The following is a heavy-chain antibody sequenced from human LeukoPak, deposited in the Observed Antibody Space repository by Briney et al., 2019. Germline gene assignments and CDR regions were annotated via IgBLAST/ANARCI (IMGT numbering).Heavy chain of an antibody. J-gene: IGHJ6*02. V-gene: IGHV4-39*02. CDR3: AREVYYGMDV. CDR1: GGSISRSSYY. CDR2: IYYSGST. Sequence: PPETLSLTCTVFGGSISRSSYYWGWLRRPPGKGLEWIGNIYYSGSTYYNPSLKSRVTISVDTSKNQCSLKLSSVTAADTAVYYCAREVYYGMDVWGQGTTVTVS.